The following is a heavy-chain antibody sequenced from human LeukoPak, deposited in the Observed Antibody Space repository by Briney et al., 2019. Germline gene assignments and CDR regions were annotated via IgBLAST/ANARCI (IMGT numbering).Heavy chain of an antibody. V-gene: IGHV3-21*01. J-gene: IGHJ4*02. CDR1: GFTFSSYS. CDR2: ISSSSSYI. D-gene: IGHD5-18*01. Sequence: GGSLRLSCAASGFTFSSYSMNWVRQAPGKGLEWVSSISSSSSYIYYADSVKGRFTISRDNAKNSLYLQMNSLRAEDTAVYYCARGGGRYSYGYNCWGQGTLVTVPS. CDR3: ARGGGRYSYGYNC.